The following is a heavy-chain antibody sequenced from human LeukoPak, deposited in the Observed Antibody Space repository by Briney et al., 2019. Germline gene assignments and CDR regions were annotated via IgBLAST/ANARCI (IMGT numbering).Heavy chain of an antibody. Sequence: GGSLRLSCAASGFTFSSYVMNWVRQAPGKGLEWVSYISSSSSTIYYADSVKGRFTISRDNAKNSLYLQMNSLRAEDTAVYYCARTVVVVHYGMDVWGQGTTVTVSS. CDR1: GFTFSSYV. V-gene: IGHV3-48*04. CDR3: ARTVVVVHYGMDV. J-gene: IGHJ6*02. CDR2: ISSSSSTI. D-gene: IGHD2-15*01.